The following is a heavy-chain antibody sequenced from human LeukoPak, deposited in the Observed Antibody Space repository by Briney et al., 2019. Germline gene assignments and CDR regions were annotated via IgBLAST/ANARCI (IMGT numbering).Heavy chain of an antibody. J-gene: IGHJ3*02. CDR2: ISYDGSNK. CDR3: ARANGAFDI. V-gene: IGHV3-30*04. Sequence: GGSLRLSCAASGFTFSSYAMHWVRQAPGKGLEWVAVISYDGSNKYYADSVKGRFTISRDNSKNTLYLQMNSLRAEDTAVYYCARANGAFDIWGQGTTVTVSS. D-gene: IGHD4/OR15-4a*01. CDR1: GFTFSSYA.